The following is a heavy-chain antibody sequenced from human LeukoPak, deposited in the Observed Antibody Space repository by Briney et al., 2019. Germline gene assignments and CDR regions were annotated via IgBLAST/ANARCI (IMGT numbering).Heavy chain of an antibody. D-gene: IGHD4-17*01. CDR1: GFTFSSYS. V-gene: IGHV3-30*03. CDR3: ARDHYGEVFYYMDV. J-gene: IGHJ6*03. CDR2: ISYDGSNK. Sequence: GGSLRLSCAASGFTFSSYSMNWVRQAPGKGLEWVAVISYDGSNKYYADSVKGRFTISRDNSKNTLYLQMNSLRAEDTAVYYCARDHYGEVFYYMDVWGKGTTVTVSS.